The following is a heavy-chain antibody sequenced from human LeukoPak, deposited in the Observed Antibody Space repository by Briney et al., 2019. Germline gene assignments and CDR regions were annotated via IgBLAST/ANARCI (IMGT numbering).Heavy chain of an antibody. V-gene: IGHV4-59*01. D-gene: IGHD3-16*02. CDR3: ARDRFPSLGGAFDI. J-gene: IGHJ3*02. CDR1: GGSISSYY. Sequence: SETLSLTCTVSGGSISSYYWSWIRQPPGKGLEWIGYIYYSGSTNYNPSLKSRVTISVDTSKNQFSLKLSSVTAADTAVYYCARDRFPSLGGAFDIWGQGTMVTVSS. CDR2: IYYSGST.